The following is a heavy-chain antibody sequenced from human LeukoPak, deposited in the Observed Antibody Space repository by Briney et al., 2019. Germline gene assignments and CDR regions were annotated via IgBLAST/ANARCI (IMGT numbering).Heavy chain of an antibody. CDR2: IKQDGSVK. V-gene: IGHV3-7*03. CDR1: GFTFSKFW. J-gene: IGHJ4*02. CDR3: AGETGFIIKD. Sequence: GGSLRLSCAASGFTFSKFWMSWVRQAPGKGLKWVANIKQDGSVKYYVDSVKGRFTISRDNAKNSLYLQMNNLRVEDTAMYYCAGETGFIIKDWGQGTLVTVSS. D-gene: IGHD3-9*01.